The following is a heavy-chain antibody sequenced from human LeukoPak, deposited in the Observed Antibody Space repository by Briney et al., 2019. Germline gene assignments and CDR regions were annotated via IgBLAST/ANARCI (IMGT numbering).Heavy chain of an antibody. Sequence: GGSLRLSCAASGFTFSSFEMNWVRQAPGKGLEWVSSISSSSSYIYYADSVKGRFTISRDNAKNSLYLQMNSLRAEDTAVYYCARDHSADILTGYSNNWFDPWGQGTLVTVSS. V-gene: IGHV3-21*01. CDR2: ISSSSSYI. J-gene: IGHJ5*02. CDR1: GFTFSSFE. CDR3: ARDHSADILTGYSNNWFDP. D-gene: IGHD3-9*01.